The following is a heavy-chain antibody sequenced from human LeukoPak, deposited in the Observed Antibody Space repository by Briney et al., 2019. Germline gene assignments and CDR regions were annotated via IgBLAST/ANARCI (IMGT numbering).Heavy chain of an antibody. J-gene: IGHJ4*02. Sequence: SETLSLTCTVSGGSISSYYWSWIRQPPGKGLEWIGYIYYSGSTNYNPSLKSRVTISVDTSKNQFSLKLSSVTAADTAVYYCARSNWAYYFDYWGQGTLVTVSS. CDR3: ARSNWAYYFDY. D-gene: IGHD7-27*01. CDR1: GGSISSYY. CDR2: IYYSGST. V-gene: IGHV4-59*08.